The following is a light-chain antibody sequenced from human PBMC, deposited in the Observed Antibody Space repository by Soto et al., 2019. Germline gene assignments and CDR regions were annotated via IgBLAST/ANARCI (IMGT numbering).Light chain of an antibody. J-gene: IGKJ4*01. CDR2: EES. V-gene: IGKV1-9*01. Sequence: DIHLTQSPSFLSASEGHRVTSTCRPSQAVPNNMAWYQQKPGKPPKLLIYEESTLHSGVPSRFSGRKSGTQFTLTIDSLQPEDFATYYCQQVKTYPRTFGGGTKVEIK. CDR3: QQVKTYPRT. CDR1: QAVPNN.